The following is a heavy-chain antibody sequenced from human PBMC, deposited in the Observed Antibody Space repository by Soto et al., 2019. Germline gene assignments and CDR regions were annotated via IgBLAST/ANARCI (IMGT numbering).Heavy chain of an antibody. D-gene: IGHD3-16*01. J-gene: IGHJ4*02. V-gene: IGHV1-69*02. Sequence: QVQLVQSGAEVKKPGSSVKVSCKASGGTFSSYTISWVRQAPGQGLEWMGRIIPILGIANYAKKLQGQGKSTADKSPSTAYMERGSLRSEDTAVYYCARTPDGGYWGQGTLVTVSS. CDR1: GGTFSSYT. CDR2: IIPILGIA. CDR3: ARTPDGGY.